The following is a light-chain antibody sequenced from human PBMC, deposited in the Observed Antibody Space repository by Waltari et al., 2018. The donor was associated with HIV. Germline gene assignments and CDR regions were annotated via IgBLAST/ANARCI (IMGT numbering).Light chain of an antibody. Sequence: QSALTQPASVPGSPGQSVTISLPGTSSAVGGSYYVLWYQQHPGKPPKLIIFEVTNQPAGVSNRFSSSKSGNTASLTISELQTEDEADYYCSSYTSSSTVLFGGGTKVTVL. CDR3: SSYTSSSTVL. CDR1: SSAVGGSYY. V-gene: IGLV2-14*01. CDR2: EVT. J-gene: IGLJ2*01.